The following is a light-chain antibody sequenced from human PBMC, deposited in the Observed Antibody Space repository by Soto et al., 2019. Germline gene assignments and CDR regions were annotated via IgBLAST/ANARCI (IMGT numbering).Light chain of an antibody. CDR2: GAS. Sequence: EIVLTQSPATLSVSPGERATLSCRASQSVSTKFAWYQQKPGQAPRLLIYGASTRATGIPVRFSGSRSDTVFSLTISSLQSEDFAVYYCQQYNNWPPYTFGQGTKLEIK. J-gene: IGKJ2*01. CDR3: QQYNNWPPYT. CDR1: QSVSTK. V-gene: IGKV3-15*01.